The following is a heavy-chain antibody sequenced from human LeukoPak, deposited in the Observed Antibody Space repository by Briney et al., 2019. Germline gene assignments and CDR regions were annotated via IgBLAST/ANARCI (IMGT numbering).Heavy chain of an antibody. CDR2: IKQDGSAK. D-gene: IGHD3-22*01. J-gene: IGHJ3*02. Sequence: GGSLRLSCVASGFTFSDYWMSWVRQAPGKGLEWVANIKQDGSAKYFGDSVKGRFTISRDNSKNTLYLQMNSLRAEDTAVYYCAREEVPLIVVVITDAFDIWGQGTMVTVSS. V-gene: IGHV3-7*01. CDR3: AREEVPLIVVVITDAFDI. CDR1: GFTFSDYW.